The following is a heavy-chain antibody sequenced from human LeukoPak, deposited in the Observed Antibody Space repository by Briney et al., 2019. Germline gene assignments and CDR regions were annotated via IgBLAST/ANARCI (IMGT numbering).Heavy chain of an antibody. CDR2: MNPNSGNT. Sequence: ASVKVSCKASGYTFTSYDINWVRQATGQGLEWMGWMNPNSGNTGYAQKFQGRVTITRNTSISTAYMELSSLRSEDTAVYYCATKGIVPAALGPYYYYMDVWGKGTTVTVSS. J-gene: IGHJ6*03. D-gene: IGHD2-2*01. V-gene: IGHV1-8*03. CDR3: ATKGIVPAALGPYYYYMDV. CDR1: GYTFTSYD.